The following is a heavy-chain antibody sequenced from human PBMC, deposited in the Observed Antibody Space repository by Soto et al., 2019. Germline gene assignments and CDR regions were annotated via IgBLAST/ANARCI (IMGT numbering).Heavy chain of an antibody. Sequence: SETLSLTCTVSGGSISSGDYCWSWIRQPPGKGLEWIGYIYYSGSTYYNPSLKSRVTISVDTSKNQFSLKLSSVTAADTAVYYCARVDYGWYAFDIWGQGTMVTVSS. CDR2: IYYSGST. J-gene: IGHJ3*02. D-gene: IGHD4-17*01. CDR1: GGSISSGDYC. CDR3: ARVDYGWYAFDI. V-gene: IGHV4-30-4*01.